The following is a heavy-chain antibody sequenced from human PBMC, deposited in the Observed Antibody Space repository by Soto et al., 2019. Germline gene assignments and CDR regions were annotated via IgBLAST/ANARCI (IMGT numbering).Heavy chain of an antibody. CDR2: IIPILGIA. Sequence: QVQLVQSGAEVKKPGSSVKVSCKASGGTFSSYTISWVRQAPGQGLEWMGRIIPILGIANYAQKFQGRVTLTADKSTSTAYMELSSLRSEDTAVYYCASLYCSSTSCYDTWFDPWGQGTLVTVSS. V-gene: IGHV1-69*02. J-gene: IGHJ5*02. CDR1: GGTFSSYT. CDR3: ASLYCSSTSCYDTWFDP. D-gene: IGHD2-2*01.